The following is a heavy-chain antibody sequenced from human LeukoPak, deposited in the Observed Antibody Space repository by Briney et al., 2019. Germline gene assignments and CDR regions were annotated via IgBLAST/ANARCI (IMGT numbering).Heavy chain of an antibody. CDR2: IIPIFGTA. D-gene: IGHD3-22*01. CDR3: ARKYYDSSGYYYYYYGMDV. J-gene: IGHJ6*02. V-gene: IGHV1-69*13. CDR1: GGTFSIYA. Sequence: ASVNVSFKASGGTFSIYAISWVRQAPGQGLEWMGGIIPIFGTANYAQKFQGRVTITADESTSTAYMELSSLRSEDTAVYYCARKYYDSSGYYYYYYGMDVWGQGTTVTVSS.